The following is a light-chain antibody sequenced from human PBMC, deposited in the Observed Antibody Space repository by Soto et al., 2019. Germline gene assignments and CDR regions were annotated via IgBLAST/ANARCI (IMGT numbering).Light chain of an antibody. CDR3: HQRGAWPLT. V-gene: IGKV3-11*01. CDR2: DAS. CDR1: QSVTNS. Sequence: ITLTQSPGTLSLSPGERATLSCRASQSVTNSLAWFQQKPGQAPRLLIYDASKRPSGVPARFSGSGSGTDFTPTISSLEPEDFAVYYCHQRGAWPLTFGGGTTVEI. J-gene: IGKJ4*01.